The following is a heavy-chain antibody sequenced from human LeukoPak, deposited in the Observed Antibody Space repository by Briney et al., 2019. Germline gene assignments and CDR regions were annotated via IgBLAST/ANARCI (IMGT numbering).Heavy chain of an antibody. CDR3: ARWKMELERNAFDV. D-gene: IGHD1-26*01. Sequence: GGSLRLSCAASGFTFRTYWMSWIRQAPGNEPEWVAAINQDGSEEYYLQSVQGRFTVSRDNAQNTVFLQMTYLRADDTAVYYCARWKMELERNAFDVWGQGTVVTVSS. CDR1: GFTFRTYW. V-gene: IGHV3-7*01. CDR2: INQDGSEE. J-gene: IGHJ3*01.